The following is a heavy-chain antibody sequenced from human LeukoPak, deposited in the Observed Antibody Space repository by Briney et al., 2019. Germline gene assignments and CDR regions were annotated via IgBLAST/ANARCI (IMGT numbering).Heavy chain of an antibody. D-gene: IGHD5-24*01. V-gene: IGHV3-48*03. CDR2: ISSSGSTI. J-gene: IGHJ4*02. Sequence: GGSLRLSCAASGFTFSSYEMNWVRQAPGKGLEWVSYISSSGSTIYYADSVKGRFTISRDNAKNSLYLQMNSLRAEDTAVYYCARGLDGAKDRKRFDYWGQVTLVTVSS. CDR1: GFTFSSYE. CDR3: ARGLDGAKDRKRFDY.